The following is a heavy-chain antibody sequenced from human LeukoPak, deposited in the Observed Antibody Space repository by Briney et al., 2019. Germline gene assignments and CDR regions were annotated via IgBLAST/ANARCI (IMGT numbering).Heavy chain of an antibody. V-gene: IGHV3-23*01. CDR3: AKGSSGWYGSPLDY. Sequence: GGSLRLSCAASGFTFSSYAMSWVRQAPGKGLEWVSAISGNGGSTYYADSVKGRFTIFRDNSKNTLYLQMNSLRAEDTAVYYCAKGSSGWYGSPLDYWGQGTLVTVSS. J-gene: IGHJ4*02. CDR1: GFTFSSYA. CDR2: ISGNGGST. D-gene: IGHD6-19*01.